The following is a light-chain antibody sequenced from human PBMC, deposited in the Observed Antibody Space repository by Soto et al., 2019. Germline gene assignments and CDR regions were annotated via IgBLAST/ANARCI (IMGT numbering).Light chain of an antibody. V-gene: IGLV2-8*01. CDR2: EVS. Sequence: QSALTQPPSASGSPGQSVTISCTGTSRDVGGYNYVSWYQQHPGKAPKLMIFEVSKRPSGVPDRFSGSKSGNTASLTVSGLQAEDEADYFCSSYAGSNTVLFGGGTKVTVL. CDR3: SSYAGSNTVL. CDR1: SRDVGGYNY. J-gene: IGLJ2*01.